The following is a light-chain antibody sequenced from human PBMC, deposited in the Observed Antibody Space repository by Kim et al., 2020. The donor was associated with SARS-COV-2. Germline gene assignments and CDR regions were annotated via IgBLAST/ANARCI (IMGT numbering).Light chain of an antibody. CDR3: QQYYTWSALT. CDR1: QRVRSS. Sequence: PGERATLACRCSQRVRSSLAWYQQRPGQAPRLLIYDASIRATGVPARFTGSGSGTEFTLTISSLQSEDFAVYFCQQYYTWSALTFGGGTKVDIK. J-gene: IGKJ4*01. CDR2: DAS. V-gene: IGKV3D-15*01.